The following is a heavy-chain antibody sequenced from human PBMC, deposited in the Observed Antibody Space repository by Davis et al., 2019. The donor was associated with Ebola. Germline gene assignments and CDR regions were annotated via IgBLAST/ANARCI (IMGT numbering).Heavy chain of an antibody. CDR2: TYFNSKWYN. J-gene: IGHJ3*02. CDR3: ARGWLRTGLDI. Sequence: HSQTLSLTCDISGDSVSIKSAGWNWIRQSPSRGLEWLGRTYFNSKWYNDYAVSVKSRISINPDTSKNQFSLQLNSVTPEDTAVYYCARGWLRTGLDIWGQGTMVIVSS. D-gene: IGHD5-24*01. V-gene: IGHV6-1*01. CDR1: GDSVSIKSAG.